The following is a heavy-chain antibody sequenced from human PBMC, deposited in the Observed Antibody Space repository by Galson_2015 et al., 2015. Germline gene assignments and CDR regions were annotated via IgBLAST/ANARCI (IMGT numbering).Heavy chain of an antibody. CDR1: GFTFSSYY. Sequence: SLRLSCAASGFTFSSYYMHWVRQAPGKGLEWVAVISHDGSYKYYADSVKGRFTNSRDNSKNTLYLQMNSLRAEDTAVYYCARSLQDYYDSRAFYYWGQGTLVTVSS. V-gene: IGHV3-30*03. CDR2: ISHDGSYK. CDR3: ARSLQDYYDSRAFYY. D-gene: IGHD3-22*01. J-gene: IGHJ4*02.